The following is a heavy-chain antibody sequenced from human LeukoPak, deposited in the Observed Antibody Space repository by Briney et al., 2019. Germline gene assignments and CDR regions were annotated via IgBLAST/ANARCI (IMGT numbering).Heavy chain of an antibody. D-gene: IGHD6-13*01. CDR1: GGSFSGYY. CDR2: INHSGST. Sequence: SETLSLTCAVYGGSFSGYYWSWIRQPPGKGLEWIGEINHSGSTNYNPSLKSRVTISVDTSKNQFSLKLSSVTAADTAVYYCARVRGIVAAGNRYYYYGMDVWGQGTTVTVSS. J-gene: IGHJ6*02. CDR3: ARVRGIVAAGNRYYYYGMDV. V-gene: IGHV4-34*01.